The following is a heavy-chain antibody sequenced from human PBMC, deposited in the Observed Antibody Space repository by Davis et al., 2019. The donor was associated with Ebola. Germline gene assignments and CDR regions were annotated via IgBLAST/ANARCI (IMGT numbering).Heavy chain of an antibody. V-gene: IGHV3-13*05. Sequence: PGGSLRSSFPALGLTFSSSDMHWVRQVTGKGLECVSAIGTAGDPYYPGSVKGRFTISRENAKNSLYLQMNSLRAEDTAVYYCARALLGYQLLPFDYWGQGTLVTVSS. J-gene: IGHJ4*02. CDR2: IGTAGDP. CDR1: GLTFSSSD. CDR3: ARALLGYQLLPFDY. D-gene: IGHD2-2*01.